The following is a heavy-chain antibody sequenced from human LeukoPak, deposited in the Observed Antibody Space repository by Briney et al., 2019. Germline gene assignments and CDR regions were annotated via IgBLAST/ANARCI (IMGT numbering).Heavy chain of an antibody. J-gene: IGHJ4*02. CDR3: ARGYYGSGSYSIPFDY. D-gene: IGHD3-10*01. V-gene: IGHV1-8*01. CDR1: GYTFTSYD. Sequence: ASVKVSCKASGYTFTSYDINWVRQATGQGLEWMGWMNPNSGNTGYAQKFQGRVTMTRNTSISTAYMELSSLRSEDTAVYYCARGYYGSGSYSIPFDYWGQRTLVTVSS. CDR2: MNPNSGNT.